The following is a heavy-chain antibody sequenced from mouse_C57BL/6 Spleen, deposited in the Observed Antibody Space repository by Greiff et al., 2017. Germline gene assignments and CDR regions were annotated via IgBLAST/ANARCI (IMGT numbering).Heavy chain of an antibody. V-gene: IGHV2-3*01. CDR3: AKPITTVVSHYAMDY. J-gene: IGHJ4*01. CDR2: IWGDGST. Sequence: VMLVESGPGLVAPSQSLSITCNVSGFSLTSYGVSWVRQPPGKGLEWMGVIWGDGSTNYHSALITRMGISKDNSNSQVFLKLNMLRTVDTATYYCAKPITTVVSHYAMDYWGQGTSVTVSS. D-gene: IGHD1-1*01. CDR1: GFSLTSYG.